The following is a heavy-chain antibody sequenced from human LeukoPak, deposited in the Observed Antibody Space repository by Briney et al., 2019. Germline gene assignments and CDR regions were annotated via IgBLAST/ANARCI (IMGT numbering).Heavy chain of an antibody. Sequence: SETLSLTCTVSGGSISNSSYSWGWIRQPPGKGLEWIGSIYYSGSTYDNPSLKSRVTISVDTSKNQFSLKVTSVSAADTAVYYCARSLKISSGWFHNFDYWGQGTLVTVSS. CDR2: IYYSGST. J-gene: IGHJ4*02. D-gene: IGHD6-19*01. V-gene: IGHV4-39*01. CDR3: ARSLKISSGWFHNFDY. CDR1: GGSISNSSYS.